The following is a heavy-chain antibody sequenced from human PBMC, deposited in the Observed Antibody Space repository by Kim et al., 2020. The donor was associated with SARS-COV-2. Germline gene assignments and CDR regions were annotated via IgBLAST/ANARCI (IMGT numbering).Heavy chain of an antibody. Sequence: ASVKVSCKASGYTFTSYDINWVRQATGQGLEWMGWMNPNSGNTGYAQKFQGRVTMTRNTSISTAYMELSSLRSEDTAVYYCARGSSSGWHPDYWGQGTLVTVSS. CDR1: GYTFTSYD. CDR3: ARGSSSGWHPDY. V-gene: IGHV1-8*01. J-gene: IGHJ4*02. D-gene: IGHD6-19*01. CDR2: MNPNSGNT.